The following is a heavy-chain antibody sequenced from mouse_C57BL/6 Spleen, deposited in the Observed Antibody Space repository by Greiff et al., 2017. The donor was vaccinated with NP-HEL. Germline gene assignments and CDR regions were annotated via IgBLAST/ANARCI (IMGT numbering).Heavy chain of an antibody. V-gene: IGHV1-80*01. D-gene: IGHD2-3*01. J-gene: IGHJ1*03. CDR3: ARGDGYYGYFDV. CDR2: IYPGDGDT. CDR1: GYAFSSYW. Sequence: QVQLQQSGAELVKPGASVKISCKASGYAFSSYWMNWVKQRPGKGLEWIGQIYPGDGDTNYNGKFKGKATLTADKSSSPAYMQLSSLTSEDSAVYFCARGDGYYGYFDVWGTGTTVTVSS.